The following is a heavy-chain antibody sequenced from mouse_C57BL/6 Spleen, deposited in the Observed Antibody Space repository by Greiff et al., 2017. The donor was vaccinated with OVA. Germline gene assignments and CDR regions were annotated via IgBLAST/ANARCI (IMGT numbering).Heavy chain of an antibody. V-gene: IGHV1-50*01. D-gene: IGHD5-1*01. CDR2: IDPSDSYT. CDR1: GYTFTSYW. Sequence: QVQLQQPGAELVKPGASVKLSCKASGYTFTSYWMQWVKQRPGQGLEWIGEIDPSDSYTNYNQKFKGKATLTVDTSSSTAYMQLSSLTSEDSAVYYCARRGEKSTPFAYWGQGTLVTVSA. J-gene: IGHJ3*01. CDR3: ARRGEKSTPFAY.